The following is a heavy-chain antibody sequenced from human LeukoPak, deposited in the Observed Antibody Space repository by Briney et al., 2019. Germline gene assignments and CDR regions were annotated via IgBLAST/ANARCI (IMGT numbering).Heavy chain of an antibody. CDR2: IYPNSGGT. J-gene: IGHJ6*03. Sequence: GSVKVSCKASGYTFTGYYMHWVRQAPGQGLEWMGWIYPNSGGTNYAQKFQGRVTVTRDTSISTAYMELSRLRSDDTAVYYCAREAYDSGSFRTDYYYMDVWGKGTTVTISS. CDR1: GYTFTGYY. D-gene: IGHD3-10*01. CDR3: AREAYDSGSFRTDYYYMDV. V-gene: IGHV1-2*02.